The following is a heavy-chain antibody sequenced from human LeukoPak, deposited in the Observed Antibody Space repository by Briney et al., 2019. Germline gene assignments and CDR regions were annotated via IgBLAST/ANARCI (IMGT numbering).Heavy chain of an antibody. V-gene: IGHV3-7*01. Sequence: PGGSLRLSCAASVFTFSTYNMNWVRQAPGKGLEWVANIKQDGSEKYYVDSVKGRFTISRDNAKNSLYLQMNSLRAEDTAVYYCARDDSSGYYSYMDVWGKGTTVTVSS. CDR2: IKQDGSEK. CDR3: ARDDSSGYYSYMDV. D-gene: IGHD3-22*01. CDR1: VFTFSTYN. J-gene: IGHJ6*03.